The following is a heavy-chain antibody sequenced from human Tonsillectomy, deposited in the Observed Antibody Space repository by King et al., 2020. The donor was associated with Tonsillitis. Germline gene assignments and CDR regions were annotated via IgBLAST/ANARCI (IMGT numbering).Heavy chain of an antibody. J-gene: IGHJ4*02. V-gene: IGHV4-39*01. Sequence: QLQESGPAVLRPSETLSLTCSVSGGSISRASDCWAWIRQPPGKGLEWIGSVSYKGNTYYHPSLKSRVTISGDTFKNQLSLNLNSVTAADTGIYYCARRNVEVAGHFAKGGQGTLVTVPS. CDR1: GGSISRASDC. D-gene: IGHD6-19*01. CDR3: ARRNVEVAGHFAK. CDR2: VSYKGNT.